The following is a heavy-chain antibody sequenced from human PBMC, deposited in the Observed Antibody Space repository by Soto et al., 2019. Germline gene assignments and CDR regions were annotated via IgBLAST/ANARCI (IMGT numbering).Heavy chain of an antibody. V-gene: IGHV3-15*07. J-gene: IGHJ4*01. CDR2: VKSKDDGGTT. Sequence: PGGSLRLSCAASGCIFSNAWINWVRQAPGKGLEWVGRVKSKDDGGTTDFAAPVKGRFAISRDDSKNMVYLEMNSLQTEDTAIYYCTTDSYITSIIVRFDYWGHGTLVTVSS. D-gene: IGHD3-10*01. CDR1: GCIFSNAW. CDR3: TTDSYITSIIVRFDY.